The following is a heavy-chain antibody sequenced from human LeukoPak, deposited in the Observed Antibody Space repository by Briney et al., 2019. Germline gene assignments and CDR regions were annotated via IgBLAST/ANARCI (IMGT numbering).Heavy chain of an antibody. CDR1: GYTFTSYG. CDR2: ISAYNGNT. CDR3: ARTRKPAAVDAFDI. V-gene: IGHV1-18*01. J-gene: IGHJ3*02. Sequence: ASVKVSCKASGYTFTSYGISWVRRAPGQGLEWMGWISAYNGNTNYAQKLQGRVTMTTDTSTSTAYMELRSLRSDDTAVYYCARTRKPAAVDAFDIWGQGTMVTVSS. D-gene: IGHD2-2*01.